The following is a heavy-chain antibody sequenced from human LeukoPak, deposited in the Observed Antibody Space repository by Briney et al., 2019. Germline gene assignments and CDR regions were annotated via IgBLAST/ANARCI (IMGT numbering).Heavy chain of an antibody. CDR3: ARVGPPVLVVYAYWFDP. CDR2: INHSGST. J-gene: IGHJ5*02. CDR1: GGSFSGYY. D-gene: IGHD2-8*02. Sequence: PSETLSLTCAVYGGSFSGYYWSCIRQPPGKGLEWIGEINHSGSTNYNPSLKSRVTISVDTSKNQFSLKLSSVTAADTAVYYCARVGPPVLVVYAYWFDPWGQGTLVTVSS. V-gene: IGHV4-34*01.